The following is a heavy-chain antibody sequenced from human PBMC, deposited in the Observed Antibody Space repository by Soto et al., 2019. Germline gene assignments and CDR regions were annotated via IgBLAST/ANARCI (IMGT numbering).Heavy chain of an antibody. D-gene: IGHD3-3*01. CDR3: ARASRSSHYDFWCGYRGLGY. CDR2: ISAYNGNT. J-gene: IGHJ4*02. Sequence: QVQLVQSGAEVKKPGASVKVSCKASGYTFTSYGISWVRQAPGQGLEWMGWISAYNGNTNYAQKLQGRVTMTTDTSTSTAYMELRSLRSDDTAVYYCARASRSSHYDFWCGYRGLGYWGQGTLVTVSS. V-gene: IGHV1-18*01. CDR1: GYTFTSYG.